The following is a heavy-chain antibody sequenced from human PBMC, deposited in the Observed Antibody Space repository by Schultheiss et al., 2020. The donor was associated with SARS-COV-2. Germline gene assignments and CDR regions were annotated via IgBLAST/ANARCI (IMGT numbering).Heavy chain of an antibody. CDR1: GGSIRSYY. J-gene: IGHJ5*02. D-gene: IGHD3-9*01. Sequence: SETLSLTCTVSGGSIRSYYWGWIRQPPGQGLEWIGSVSYSGRTYQNPSLKGRVTTSIDTSKNQFSLRLSSVTAADTAVYYCARQGISRYFETSDPWGQGTLVTVAS. V-gene: IGHV4-39*01. CDR2: VSYSGRT. CDR3: ARQGISRYFETSDP.